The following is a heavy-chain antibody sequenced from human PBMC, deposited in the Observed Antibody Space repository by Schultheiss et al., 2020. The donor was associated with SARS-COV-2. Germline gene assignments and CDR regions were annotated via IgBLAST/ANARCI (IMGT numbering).Heavy chain of an antibody. J-gene: IGHJ4*02. V-gene: IGHV4-39*01. CDR2: IYHSGST. CDR3: ARRGGSTDRTFYFDY. D-gene: IGHD2-15*01. CDR1: GGSISSSFYY. Sequence: SQTLSLTCTVSGGSISSSFYYWGWIRQPPGKGLEWIGYIYHSGSTFYNPSLKSRVTISVDTSRNQFSLKLTSVIAADTAVYYCARRGGSTDRTFYFDYWGQGTLVTVSS.